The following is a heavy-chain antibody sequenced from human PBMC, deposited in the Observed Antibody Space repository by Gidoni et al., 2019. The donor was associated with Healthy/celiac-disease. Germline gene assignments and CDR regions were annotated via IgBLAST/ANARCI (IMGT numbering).Heavy chain of an antibody. D-gene: IGHD2-15*01. V-gene: IGHV1-46*01. CDR1: GYTFTSYY. Sequence: QVQLVQSGAEVKKPGASVKVSCKASGYTFTSYYMHWVRQAPGQGLEWMGIINPSGGSTSYAQKFQGRVTMTRDTSTSTVYMELSSLRSEDTAVYYCARDLGYCSGGSCHSIDYWGQGTLVTVSS. J-gene: IGHJ4*02. CDR2: INPSGGST. CDR3: ARDLGYCSGGSCHSIDY.